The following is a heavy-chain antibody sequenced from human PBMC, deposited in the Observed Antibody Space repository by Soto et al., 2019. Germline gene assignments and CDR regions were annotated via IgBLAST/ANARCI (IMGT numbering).Heavy chain of an antibody. CDR1: GFTFSRYW. CDR3: ARGGWYHGFDI. CDR2: IDNYGSSS. Sequence: EVQVVESGGGLVQPGGSLRLSCAASGFTFSRYWMHWVRQVPGSGLVWVSRIDNYGSSSIYADSVEGRFTISRDNAKNTLYPQMNSLRAEDTAVYYCARGGWYHGFDIWGQGTLVTVSS. V-gene: IGHV3-74*01. D-gene: IGHD6-19*01. J-gene: IGHJ3*02.